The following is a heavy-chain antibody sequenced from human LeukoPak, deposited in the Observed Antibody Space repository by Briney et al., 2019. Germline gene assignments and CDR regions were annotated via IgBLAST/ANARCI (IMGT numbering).Heavy chain of an antibody. J-gene: IGHJ4*02. CDR3: ARGALPYGDFYYFDY. V-gene: IGHV4-34*01. D-gene: IGHD4-17*01. CDR1: GGSFSGYY. Sequence: PSETLSLTCAVYGGSFSGYYWSWIRQPPGKGLEWIGEINHSGSTNYNPSLKSRFTISVDTSKNQFSLKLSSVTAADTAVYYCARGALPYGDFYYFDYWGQGTLVTVSS. CDR2: INHSGST.